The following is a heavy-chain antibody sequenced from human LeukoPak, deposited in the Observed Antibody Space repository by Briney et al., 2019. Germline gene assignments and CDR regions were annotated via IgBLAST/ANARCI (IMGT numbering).Heavy chain of an antibody. CDR1: GDSINTNIYY. CDR3: ASHEYRWPTSSDPVYYMDV. V-gene: IGHV4-39*01. Sequence: KPSETLSLTCAVAGDSINTNIYYWGWIRHPPGKGLEWIGTIYYSGSAYYNPSLKSRVTISIDTSKNQFTLRLTSVTAADTAVYYCASHEYRWPTSSDPVYYMDVWGKGTTVTVS. D-gene: IGHD5-24*01. J-gene: IGHJ6*03. CDR2: IYYSGSA.